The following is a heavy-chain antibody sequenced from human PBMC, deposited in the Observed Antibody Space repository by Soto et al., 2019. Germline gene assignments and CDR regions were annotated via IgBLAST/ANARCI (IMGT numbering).Heavy chain of an antibody. D-gene: IGHD5-12*01. V-gene: IGHV2-5*01. CDR1: GFSLTSSGVG. Sequence: GSGPTLVNPTQTLTLTCTFSGFSLTSSGVGVGWFRQPPGKALERLALIYWNDDKRYSPSLKSRLTITKDTSKNQVILTMTNMDPVDTATYYCARQVVATVEIYFDYWGQGTLVTVSS. J-gene: IGHJ4*02. CDR3: ARQVVATVEIYFDY. CDR2: IYWNDDK.